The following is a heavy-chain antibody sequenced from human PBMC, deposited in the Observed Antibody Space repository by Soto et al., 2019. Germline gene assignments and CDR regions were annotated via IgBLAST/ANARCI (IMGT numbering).Heavy chain of an antibody. J-gene: IGHJ3*02. V-gene: IGHV5-51*01. CDR1: GYSFTSYW. Sequence: GESLKISCKGSGYSFTSYWIGWVRQMPGKGLEWMGIIYPGDSDTRYSPSFQGQVTISADKSISTAYLQWSSLKASDTAMYYCARGKWRYCSGGSCEEGAFDIWGQGTMVTV. D-gene: IGHD2-15*01. CDR2: IYPGDSDT. CDR3: ARGKWRYCSGGSCEEGAFDI.